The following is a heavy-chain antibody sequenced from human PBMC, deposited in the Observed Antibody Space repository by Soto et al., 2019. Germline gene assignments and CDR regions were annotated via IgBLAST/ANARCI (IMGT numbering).Heavy chain of an antibody. D-gene: IGHD2-8*01. J-gene: IGHJ6*02. V-gene: IGHV3-48*03. CDR3: ARAPYCTNGVCSTGYYGMDV. Sequence: GGSLRLSCAASGFTFSSYEMNWVRQAPGKGLEWVSYISSSGSTIYYADSVKGRFTISRDNAKNSLYLQMNSLRAEDTAVYYCARAPYCTNGVCSTGYYGMDVWGQGTTGTVSS. CDR2: ISSSGSTI. CDR1: GFTFSSYE.